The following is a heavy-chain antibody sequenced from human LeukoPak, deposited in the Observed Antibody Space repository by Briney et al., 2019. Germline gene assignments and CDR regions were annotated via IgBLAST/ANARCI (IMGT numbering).Heavy chain of an antibody. D-gene: IGHD1-1*01. J-gene: IGHJ4*02. CDR2: IYYSGST. CDR3: ARQKTGPFDY. V-gene: IGHV4-31*03. CDR1: GGSISSGGYY. Sequence: SQTLSLTCTVSGGSISSGGYYWSWIRQHPGKGLEWIGYIYYSGSTYYNPSLKSRVTMSVDTSKNQFSLKLSSVTAADTAVYYCARQKTGPFDYWGQGTLVTVSS.